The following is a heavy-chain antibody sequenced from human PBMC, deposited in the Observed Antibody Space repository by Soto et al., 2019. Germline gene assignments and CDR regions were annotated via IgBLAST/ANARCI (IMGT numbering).Heavy chain of an antibody. CDR3: AKNQGVELVPLAAVDWFDH. Sequence: RALKLSCVPSGFIRENFAMSSGRETPGKGLEWISSISGSGFKKYYADSVKGRFTISRDNSKSTVYLELNNLSAEDTAVYHCAKNQGVELVPLAAVDWFDHWGQGNVVTVSS. CDR2: ISGSGFKK. J-gene: IGHJ5*02. CDR1: GFIRENFA. D-gene: IGHD1-26*01. V-gene: IGHV3-23*01.